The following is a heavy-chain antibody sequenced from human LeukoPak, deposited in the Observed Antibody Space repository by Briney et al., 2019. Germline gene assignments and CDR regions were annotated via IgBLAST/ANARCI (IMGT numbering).Heavy chain of an antibody. J-gene: IGHJ4*02. Sequence: PGGSLRLSCAASGFTFSSYAMHWVRQAPGKGLEYVSAISSNGGSTYYANSVKGRFTIPRDNSKNTLYLQMNSLRAEDTAVYYCAKEVDSSGYLFDYWGQGTLVTVSS. CDR2: ISSNGGST. CDR3: AKEVDSSGYLFDY. V-gene: IGHV3-64*01. CDR1: GFTFSSYA. D-gene: IGHD3-22*01.